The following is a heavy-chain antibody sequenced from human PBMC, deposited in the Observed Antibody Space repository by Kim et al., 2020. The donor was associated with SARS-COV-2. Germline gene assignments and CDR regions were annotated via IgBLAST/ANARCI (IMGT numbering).Heavy chain of an antibody. D-gene: IGHD1-26*01. V-gene: IGHV4-34*01. CDR1: GGSFSGYY. CDR2: INHSGST. CDR3: ARGQEGGAGIDY. J-gene: IGHJ4*02. Sequence: SETLSLTCAVYGGSFSGYYWSWIRQPPGKGLEWIGEINHSGSTNYNPSLKSRVTISVDTSKNQFSLKLSSVTAADTAVYYCARGQEGGAGIDYWGQGTLV.